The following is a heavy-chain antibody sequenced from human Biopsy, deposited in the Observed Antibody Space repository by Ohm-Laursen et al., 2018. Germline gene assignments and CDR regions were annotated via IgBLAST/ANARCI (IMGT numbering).Heavy chain of an antibody. CDR1: GFTFGHYA. CDR2: IWYDGTNE. Sequence: SLRLSCAASGFTFGHYAMHWVRQAPGKGLEWISLIWYDGTNEDYADSVKGRFTISRGNSKNTLYLQINTLTLEDTAFYYRARGLSSGWYGYFDVWGRGTLVTVSS. CDR3: ARGLSSGWYGYFDV. V-gene: IGHV3-33*04. D-gene: IGHD6-19*01. J-gene: IGHJ2*01.